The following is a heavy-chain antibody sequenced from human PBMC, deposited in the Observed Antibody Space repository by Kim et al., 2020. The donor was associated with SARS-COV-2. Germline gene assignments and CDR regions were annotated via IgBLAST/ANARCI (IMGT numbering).Heavy chain of an antibody. CDR3: ARTALWITIVNFDY. V-gene: IGHV1-2*02. J-gene: IGHJ4*02. D-gene: IGHD3-3*01. Sequence: AQKFQGRVTMTRDTSISTAYMELSRLRSDDTAVYYCARTALWITIVNFDYWGQGTLVTVSS.